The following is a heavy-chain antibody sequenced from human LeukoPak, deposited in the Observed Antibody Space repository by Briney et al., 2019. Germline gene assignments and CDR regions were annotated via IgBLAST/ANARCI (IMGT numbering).Heavy chain of an antibody. D-gene: IGHD1-26*01. CDR1: GFTFSSYS. CDR3: ARDFWRGSYSFDY. V-gene: IGHV3-21*01. J-gene: IGHJ4*02. CDR2: ISSSSSSYI. Sequence: GGSLRLSCAASGFTFSSYSMNWVRQAPGKGLEWVSSISSSSSSYIYYADSVKGRFTISRDNAKNSLYLQMNSLRAEDTAVYYCARDFWRGSYSFDYWGQGTLVTVSS.